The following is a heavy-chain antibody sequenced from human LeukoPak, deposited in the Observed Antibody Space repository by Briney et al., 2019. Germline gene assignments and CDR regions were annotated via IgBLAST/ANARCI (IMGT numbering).Heavy chain of an antibody. CDR2: ISSSGSTI. Sequence: GGSLRLSCAASGFTFSSYEMNWVRQAPGKGLEWVSYISSSGSTIYYADSVKGRFTISRDNVKNSLYLPMNSLRAEDTAVYYCARTYYYDSSGFFDYWGQGTLVTVSS. CDR1: GFTFSSYE. J-gene: IGHJ4*02. V-gene: IGHV3-48*03. D-gene: IGHD3-22*01. CDR3: ARTYYYDSSGFFDY.